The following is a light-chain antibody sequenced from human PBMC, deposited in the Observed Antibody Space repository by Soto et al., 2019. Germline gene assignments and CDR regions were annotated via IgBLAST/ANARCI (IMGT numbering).Light chain of an antibody. Sequence: QSVVTQPPSASGTPGQRVTISCSGSSSNIGTSTVSWYQQLPGTAPKLLTYSNDQRPSGVPDRFSGSKSGTSASLAISGLQSEDEADYYCAAWDDRLNGPVFGGGTKLTVL. CDR3: AAWDDRLNGPV. CDR1: SSNIGTST. V-gene: IGLV1-44*01. J-gene: IGLJ2*01. CDR2: SND.